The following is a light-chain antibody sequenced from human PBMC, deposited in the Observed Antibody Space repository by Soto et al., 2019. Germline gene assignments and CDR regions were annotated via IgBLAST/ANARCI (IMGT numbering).Light chain of an antibody. CDR3: HQSYSTLFT. Sequence: DIQMTQSPSFLSAFVGDRVTITCRASQTIIRYLNWYQQKPGRAPNLLIYAASSLQSGFPSRVRGSGSGTEFTLTIISLQPEDLATYYCHQSYSTLFTFGPGTKVEIK. J-gene: IGKJ3*01. CDR2: AAS. V-gene: IGKV1-39*01. CDR1: QTIIRY.